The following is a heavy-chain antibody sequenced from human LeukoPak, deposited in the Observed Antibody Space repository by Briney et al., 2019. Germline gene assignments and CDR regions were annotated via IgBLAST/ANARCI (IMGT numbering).Heavy chain of an antibody. CDR1: GYTFTGYY. CDR2: INPNSGGT. V-gene: IGHV1-2*02. CDR3: ARAPEYYDILTGYYPGRFYYYYYYMDV. D-gene: IGHD3-9*01. Sequence: ASVKVSCKASGYTFTGYYMHWVRQAPGQGLEWMGWINPNSGGTNYAQKFQGRVTMTRDTSISTAYMELSRLRSDDTAVYYCARAPEYYDILTGYYPGRFYYYYYYMDVWGKGTTVTISS. J-gene: IGHJ6*03.